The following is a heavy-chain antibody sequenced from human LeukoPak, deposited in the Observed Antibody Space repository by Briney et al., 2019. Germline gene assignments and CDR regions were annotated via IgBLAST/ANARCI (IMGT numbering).Heavy chain of an antibody. CDR1: DASFSSSGYY. J-gene: IGHJ4*02. CDR2: IYYSGTT. CDR3: ARQYYDIFTGYQYHFDY. D-gene: IGHD3-9*01. Sequence: PSETLSLTCTVSDASFSSSGYYWGWIRQPPGKGLEWIGSIYYSGTTYYNPSLRSRVTISVDTSKNQFSLKLSSVTAADTAVYYCARQYYDIFTGYQYHFDYWGRGTLVTVSS. V-gene: IGHV4-39*01.